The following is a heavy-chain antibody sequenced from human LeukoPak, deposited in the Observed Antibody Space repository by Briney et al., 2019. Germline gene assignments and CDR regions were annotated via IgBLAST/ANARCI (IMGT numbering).Heavy chain of an antibody. CDR3: ATNAVVVAATGVLDI. CDR1: GFTFSSYA. Sequence: GGSLRLSCAVSGFTFSSYAMSWVRQAPGKGLEWVSAISGGGGSTYYADSVKGRFTISRDNSKNTLYLQMNSLRAEDTGVYYCATNAVVVAATGVLDIWGQGTMVTVSS. J-gene: IGHJ3*02. D-gene: IGHD2-15*01. CDR2: ISGGGGST. V-gene: IGHV3-23*01.